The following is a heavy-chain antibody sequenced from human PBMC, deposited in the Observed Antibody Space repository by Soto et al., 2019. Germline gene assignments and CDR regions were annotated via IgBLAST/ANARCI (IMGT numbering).Heavy chain of an antibody. V-gene: IGHV4-59*01. CDR1: GGSISSYY. CDR2: IYYTGST. J-gene: IGHJ6*03. D-gene: IGHD2-15*01. CDR3: TRDDVECSGGSCYGVPMDV. Sequence: SETLSLTCTVSGGSISSYYWSWIRQPPGRGLEWIGYIYYTGSTNYNPSLESRVTISLDTSKNQFSLNLRSVTAADTAVYYCTRDDVECSGGSCYGVPMDVWGKGTTVTVSS.